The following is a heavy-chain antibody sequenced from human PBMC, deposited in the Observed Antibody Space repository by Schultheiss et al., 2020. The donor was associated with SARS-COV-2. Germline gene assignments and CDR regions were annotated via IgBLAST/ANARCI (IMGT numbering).Heavy chain of an antibody. CDR3: VRDHRWSFDS. J-gene: IGHJ4*02. Sequence: GGSLRLSCAASGFTFSSYAMHWVRQAPGKGLDWVAVIAYDGSNQKYLHSVKGRFTISRDNSKNTLYLQMNSLRDEDTAVYYCVRDHRWSFDSWGQGTLVTVSS. V-gene: IGHV3-30-3*01. CDR2: IAYDGSNQ. CDR1: GFTFSSYA. D-gene: IGHD2-15*01.